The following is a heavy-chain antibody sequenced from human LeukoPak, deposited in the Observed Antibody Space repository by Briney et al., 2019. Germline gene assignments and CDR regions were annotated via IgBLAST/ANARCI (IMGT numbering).Heavy chain of an antibody. D-gene: IGHD1-26*01. Sequence: SETLSLTCAVYGGSFSGYYWSWIRQPPGKGLEWIGYIHYSGNTNYNPSLKSRVTISVDTSKNQFSLKLSSVTAADTAVYYCARDPSGSYFGYWGQGTLVTVSS. J-gene: IGHJ4*02. V-gene: IGHV4-59*01. CDR3: ARDPSGSYFGY. CDR2: IHYSGNT. CDR1: GGSFSGYY.